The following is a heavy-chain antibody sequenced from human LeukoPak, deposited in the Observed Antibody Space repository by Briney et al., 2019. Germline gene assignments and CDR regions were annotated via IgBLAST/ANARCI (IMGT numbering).Heavy chain of an antibody. D-gene: IGHD1-26*01. CDR1: GFTFSSYA. CDR3: ARVRGWELPHPPDY. Sequence: QTGGSLRLSCAASGFTFSSYAMHWVRQAPGKGLEWVAVISYDGSNKYYADSVKGRFTISRDNSKNTLYLQMNSLRAEDTAVYYCARVRGWELPHPPDYWGQGTLVTVSS. CDR2: ISYDGSNK. J-gene: IGHJ4*02. V-gene: IGHV3-30-3*01.